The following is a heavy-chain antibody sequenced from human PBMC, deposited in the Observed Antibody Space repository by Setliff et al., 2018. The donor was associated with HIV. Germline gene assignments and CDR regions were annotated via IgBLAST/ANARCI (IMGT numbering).Heavy chain of an antibody. CDR1: GGSFSNHA. CDR2: IIPVFGTA. CDR3: ARDKGGLGIGGYYYYYMDV. V-gene: IGHV1-69*13. Sequence: GASVKVSCKASGGSFSNHAISWVRQAPGQGLEWMGGIIPVFGTANYAQKFQGRVTITADESTSTAYMELSSLRSEDTAVYYCARDKGGLGIGGYYYYYMDVWGKGTTVTVSS. J-gene: IGHJ6*03. D-gene: IGHD7-27*01.